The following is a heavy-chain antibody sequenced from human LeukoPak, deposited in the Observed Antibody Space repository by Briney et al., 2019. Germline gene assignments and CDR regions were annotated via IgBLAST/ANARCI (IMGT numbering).Heavy chain of an antibody. Sequence: GGSLRLSCAASGFTFSHYAMHWVRQAPGKGLEWVAVISYDGSHQYSADSVKGRLTISRDNSRHTLFLQMNSLRPEDTAVYYCARAVISADSNWGRGTLVTVSS. CDR3: ARAVISADSN. V-gene: IGHV3-30*01. D-gene: IGHD2-2*01. CDR2: ISYDGSHQ. CDR1: GFTFSHYA. J-gene: IGHJ4*02.